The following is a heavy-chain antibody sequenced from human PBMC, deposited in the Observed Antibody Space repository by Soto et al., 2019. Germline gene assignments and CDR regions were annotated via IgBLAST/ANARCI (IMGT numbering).Heavy chain of an antibody. Sequence: QVQLVQSGAEVKKPGASVKLSCRTSGYTFTHYYIHWVRQAPGQGLEWLGIINPASGSTNYAQDFQGRVTLTMDTSTTTVYMDLSGLRAEDTAIFYCARDLAAGAHCGQGTRVTVSS. CDR3: ARDLAAGAH. CDR1: GYTFTHYY. CDR2: INPASGST. D-gene: IGHD6-13*01. V-gene: IGHV1-46*01. J-gene: IGHJ4*02.